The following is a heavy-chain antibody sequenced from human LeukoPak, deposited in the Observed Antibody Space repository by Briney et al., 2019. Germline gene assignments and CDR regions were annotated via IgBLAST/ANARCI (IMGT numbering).Heavy chain of an antibody. V-gene: IGHV3-23*01. Sequence: GGSLRLSCAASGFTFSSYAMSWVRQAPGKGLEWVSAISGSGGATYYANSVKGQFTISRDNSKNTLYLRVNSLRAEDTAIYYCAKGLSIAARPDYFYYYAMDVWGQGTTVSVSS. D-gene: IGHD6-6*01. CDR1: GFTFSSYA. J-gene: IGHJ6*02. CDR3: AKGLSIAARPDYFYYYAMDV. CDR2: ISGSGGAT.